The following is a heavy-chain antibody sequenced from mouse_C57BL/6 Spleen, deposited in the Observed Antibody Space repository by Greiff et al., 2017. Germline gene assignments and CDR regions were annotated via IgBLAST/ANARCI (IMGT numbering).Heavy chain of an antibody. J-gene: IGHJ2*01. CDR3: ARGYGSSYRYYFDY. CDR1: GYTFTSYW. CDR2: IYPGSGST. Sequence: VQLQQSGAELVKPGASVKMSCKASGYTFTSYWITWVKQRPGQGLEWIGDIYPGSGSTNYNEKFKSKATLTVDTSSSTAYMQLSSLTSEDSAVYYCARGYGSSYRYYFDYWGQGTTLTVSS. D-gene: IGHD1-1*01. V-gene: IGHV1-55*01.